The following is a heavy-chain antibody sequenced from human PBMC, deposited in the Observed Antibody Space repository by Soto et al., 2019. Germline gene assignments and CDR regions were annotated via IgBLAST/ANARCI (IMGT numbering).Heavy chain of an antibody. CDR3: AREKSRGYNWNDGDYYYGMDV. Sequence: QVQLVQSGAEVKKPGSSVKVSCKASGGTFSSYTISWVRQAPGQGLEWMGRIIPILGIANYAQKFQGRVTITADESTSTAYMELSSLRSEDTAVYYCAREKSRGYNWNDGDYYYGMDVWGQGTTVTVSS. J-gene: IGHJ6*02. CDR2: IIPILGIA. V-gene: IGHV1-69*08. CDR1: GGTFSSYT. D-gene: IGHD1-20*01.